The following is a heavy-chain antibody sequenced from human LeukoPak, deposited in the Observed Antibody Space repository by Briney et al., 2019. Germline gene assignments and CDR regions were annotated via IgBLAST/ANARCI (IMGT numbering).Heavy chain of an antibody. J-gene: IGHJ6*02. CDR2: INTYNDNT. D-gene: IGHD3-16*01. CDR3: ARGLMITFGKGIVKEEYYYSGMDV. CDR1: GYTFTSYD. V-gene: IGHV1-18*01. Sequence: ASVKVSCKASGYTFTSYDINWVRQATGQGLEWMGWINTYNDNTNYAQKIQGRVTLTTDTSTSTAYMELRSLRSDDTAVYYCARGLMITFGKGIVKEEYYYSGMDVWGQGTTVTVSS.